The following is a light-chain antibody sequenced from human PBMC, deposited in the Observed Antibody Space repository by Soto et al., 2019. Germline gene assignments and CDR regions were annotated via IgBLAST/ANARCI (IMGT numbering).Light chain of an antibody. V-gene: IGKV2-28*01. CDR1: RNLLHSNGYYY. J-gene: IGKJ4*01. CDR2: LGS. CDR3: AQGLATPFT. Sequence: EIVLTQSPLSLPVTPGEPASISCRSSRNLLHSNGYYYLDWYLQKPGQSPQLLIYLGSNRASGVPDRFSGSGSGTDFPLTISRVDAADVGVYFCAQGLATPFTFGGGTKVEIK.